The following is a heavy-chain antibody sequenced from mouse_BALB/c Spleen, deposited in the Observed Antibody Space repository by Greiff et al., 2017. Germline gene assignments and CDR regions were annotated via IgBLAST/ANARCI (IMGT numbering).Heavy chain of an antibody. D-gene: IGHD2-3*01. Sequence: VQLQQSGPELVKPGASVKMSCKASGYTFTSYVMHWVKQKPGQGLEWIGYINPYNDGTKYNEKFKGKATLTSDKSSSTAYMELSSLTSEDSAVYYCARKRRDGYYVGYAMDYWGQGTSVTVSS. CDR2: INPYNDGT. J-gene: IGHJ4*01. V-gene: IGHV1-14*01. CDR1: GYTFTSYV. CDR3: ARKRRDGYYVGYAMDY.